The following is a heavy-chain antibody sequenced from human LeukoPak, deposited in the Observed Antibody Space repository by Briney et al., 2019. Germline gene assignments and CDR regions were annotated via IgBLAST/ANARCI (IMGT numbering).Heavy chain of an antibody. CDR1: GFTLSSHS. CDR3: APFSAVTHYYFDY. CDR2: ISPDSGYI. J-gene: IGHJ4*02. D-gene: IGHD6-13*01. V-gene: IGHV3-21*01. Sequence: GGSLRLSRAASGFTLSSHSLMWVRQAPGKGLEWVSSISPDSGYIYYADSVKGRFTISRDNAENSLFLQMNSLGAEETAVYYCAPFSAVTHYYFDYWGQGTLVTVSS.